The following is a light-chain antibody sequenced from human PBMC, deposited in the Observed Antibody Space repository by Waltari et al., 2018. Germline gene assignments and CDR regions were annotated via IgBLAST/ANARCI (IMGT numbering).Light chain of an antibody. CDR1: TYNIGGNS. J-gene: IGLJ6*01. CDR2: SSN. CDR3: ATWDDSLSVYV. Sequence: LTQPPSASGPPGQRVPISCSGTTYNIGGNSVHWYQHLPGLAPKLLMYSSNQRPSGVPDRFAGSKSGTSASLAISDLQSDDEGDYYCATWDDSLSVYVFGSGTTVTVL. V-gene: IGLV1-44*01.